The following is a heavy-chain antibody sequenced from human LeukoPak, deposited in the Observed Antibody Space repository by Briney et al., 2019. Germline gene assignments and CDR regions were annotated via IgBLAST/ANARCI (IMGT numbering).Heavy chain of an antibody. Sequence: PGGSLRLSCAASGFTFSSYGMHWVRQAPGKGLEWVAVISYDGSNKYYADSVKGRFTISRDNSKNTLYLQMNSLRAEDTAVYYCAKVLWFGEPTLRDYWGQGTLVTVSS. D-gene: IGHD3-10*01. V-gene: IGHV3-30*18. CDR3: AKVLWFGEPTLRDY. J-gene: IGHJ4*02. CDR1: GFTFSSYG. CDR2: ISYDGSNK.